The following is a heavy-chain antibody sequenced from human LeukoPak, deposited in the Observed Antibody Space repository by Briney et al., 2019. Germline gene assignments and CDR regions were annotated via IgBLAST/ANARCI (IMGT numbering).Heavy chain of an antibody. D-gene: IGHD3-22*01. Sequence: GGSLRLSCAASGFTFSSYSMNWVRQAPGKGLEWVSYISSSSTTIYYADSVKGRFTISRDNAKNSLYLQMNSLRAEDTAVYFCARGHENYYDDSSGPVDYWGQGTLVTVSS. V-gene: IGHV3-48*01. CDR1: GFTFSSYS. J-gene: IGHJ4*02. CDR2: ISSSSTTI. CDR3: ARGHENYYDDSSGPVDY.